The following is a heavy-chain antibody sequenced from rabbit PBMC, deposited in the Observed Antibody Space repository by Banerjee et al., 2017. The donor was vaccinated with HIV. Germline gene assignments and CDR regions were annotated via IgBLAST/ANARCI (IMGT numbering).Heavy chain of an antibody. J-gene: IGHJ3*01. Sequence: QEQLEESGGDLVKPGASLTLTCTASGFSFSSVHDMCWVRQAPGKGLEWIACIYAGSSDNTYYASWAKGRFTISKTSSTTVTLQMTSLTAADTATYFCARGGPSGYGGYGYVTEGYRLWGQGTLVTVS. D-gene: IGHD6-1*01. CDR2: IYAGSSDNT. V-gene: IGHV1S45*01. CDR1: GFSFSSVHD. CDR3: ARGGPSGYGGYGYVTEGYRL.